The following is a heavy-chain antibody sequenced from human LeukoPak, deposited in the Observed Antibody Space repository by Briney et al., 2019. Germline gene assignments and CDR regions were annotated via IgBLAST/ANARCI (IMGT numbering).Heavy chain of an antibody. J-gene: IGHJ3*02. Sequence: GGSQRLSCAASGFTFRRYDMSWVRQAPGKGLEWVSAISGNGDSTYYVDSVKGRFTISRDNSKNTLYLQMNSLRAEDTAVYYCALYCSGGSCYSMGGAFDIWGQATVPTVSS. V-gene: IGHV3-23*01. CDR1: GFTFRRYD. D-gene: IGHD2-15*01. CDR3: ALYCSGGSCYSMGGAFDI. CDR2: ISGNGDST.